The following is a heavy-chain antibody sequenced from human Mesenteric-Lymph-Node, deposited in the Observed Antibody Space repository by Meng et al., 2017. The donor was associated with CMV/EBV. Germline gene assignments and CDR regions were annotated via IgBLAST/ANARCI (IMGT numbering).Heavy chain of an antibody. CDR1: GFTFSNYA. D-gene: IGHD4-17*01. J-gene: IGHJ4*02. CDR2: IRSDDGST. Sequence: SCAASGFTFSNYAMNWVRQAPGKGLEWVSGIRSDDGSTFYAGSVKGRFIISRDNSKNTLYLQMNSLTAEDTAVYYCAKATDFDCWGQGTLVTVSS. CDR3: AKATDFDC. V-gene: IGHV3-23*01.